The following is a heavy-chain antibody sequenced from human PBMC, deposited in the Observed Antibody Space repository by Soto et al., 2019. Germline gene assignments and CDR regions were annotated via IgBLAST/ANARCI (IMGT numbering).Heavy chain of an antibody. CDR1: GGSISSEYYH. D-gene: IGHD2-21*02. J-gene: IGHJ6*02. CDR3: AREDDGGDRDYYGMDV. V-gene: IGHV4-30-4*01. CDR2: IHYSGSV. Sequence: TLSLTCTVSGGSISSEYYHWTWIRQAPGKGLEWIGYIHYSGSVHYNPSLQSRLTMSVDTSKNLFSPKLSSVTAADTAVYFCAREDDGGDRDYYGMDVWGQGTTVTVSS.